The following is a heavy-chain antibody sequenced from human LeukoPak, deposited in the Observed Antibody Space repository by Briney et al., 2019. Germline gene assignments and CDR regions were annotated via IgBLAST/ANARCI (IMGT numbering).Heavy chain of an antibody. CDR2: IYYSGGT. Sequence: PSETLSLTRTVSGGSISSRSYYWGWIRQPPGKGLEWIGSIYYSGGTYYNPSLKSRVTISEDTSKNQFSLKLSSVTAADTAVYYCARAHSIASYYYGVDVWGQGTTVTVSS. D-gene: IGHD2/OR15-2a*01. V-gene: IGHV4-39*07. J-gene: IGHJ6*02. CDR3: ARAHSIASYYYGVDV. CDR1: GGSISSRSYY.